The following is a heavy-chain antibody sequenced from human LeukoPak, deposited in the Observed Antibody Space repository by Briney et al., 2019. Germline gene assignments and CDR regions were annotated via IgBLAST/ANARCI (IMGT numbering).Heavy chain of an antibody. J-gene: IGHJ4*02. CDR1: GFAFSRYW. CDR2: INSDGSST. V-gene: IGHV3-74*01. CDR3: TRGVL. Sequence: GESLKISCAASGFAFSRYWMHWVRQAPGKGLVWVSGINSDGSSTSYADSVRGRFTISRDNAKNMLYLQMNSLRVEDTAVYYCTRGVLGGQGTLVTVSS.